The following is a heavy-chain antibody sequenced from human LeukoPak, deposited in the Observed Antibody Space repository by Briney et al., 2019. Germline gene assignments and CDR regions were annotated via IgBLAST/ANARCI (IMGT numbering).Heavy chain of an antibody. Sequence: ASVKVSCKASGYTFTGYYMHWVRQAPGQGLEWMGWINPNSGGTNYAQKFQGRVTMTRDTSISTAYMELSRLRSDDTAVYYCAREAFCSGGSCYDGAFDIWGQGTMVTVSS. V-gene: IGHV1-2*02. CDR1: GYTFTGYY. D-gene: IGHD2-15*01. CDR2: INPNSGGT. CDR3: AREAFCSGGSCYDGAFDI. J-gene: IGHJ3*02.